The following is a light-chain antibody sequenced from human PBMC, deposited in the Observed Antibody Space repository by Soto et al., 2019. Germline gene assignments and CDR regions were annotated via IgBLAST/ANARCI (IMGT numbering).Light chain of an antibody. V-gene: IGLV1-44*01. CDR3: AAWEDSLNVV. J-gene: IGLJ2*01. CDR2: STN. Sequence: QSVLTQPPSASGTSGRRLTFPVSETSSNTGTNVVNCYQRLPGTAPKLLIYSTNQRPSGVPDRFSGSKSGTSASLAISGLQSEDEADYYCAAWEDSLNVVFGGGTKLTVL. CDR1: SSNTGTNV.